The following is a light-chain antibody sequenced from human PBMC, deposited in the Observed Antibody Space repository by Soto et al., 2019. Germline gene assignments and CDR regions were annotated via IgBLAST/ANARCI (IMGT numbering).Light chain of an antibody. CDR3: QHYGSSPPYT. V-gene: IGKV3-20*01. CDR1: QSVGSNY. CDR2: GAS. Sequence: EIVLTQSPGTLSLSPGERATLSCRASQSVGSNYLAWYQQKPGQAPRLLIYGASSRASGIPDRFSGSGSGKDFTLTISRLAPEDFDVYYCQHYGSSPPYTFGQGTKLEIK. J-gene: IGKJ2*01.